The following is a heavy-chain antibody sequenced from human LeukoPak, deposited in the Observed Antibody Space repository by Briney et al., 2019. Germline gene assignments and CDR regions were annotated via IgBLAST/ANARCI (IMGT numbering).Heavy chain of an antibody. V-gene: IGHV4-30-2*02. CDR2: IYHSGST. J-gene: IGHJ4*02. D-gene: IGHD4-17*01. CDR3: ARHFYYGDSFYYFDY. CDR1: GGSISSGSYY. Sequence: PSETLSLTCTVSGGSISSGSYYWSWIRQPPGKGLEWIGYIYHSGSTYYNPSLKSRVTISVDRSKNQFSLKLSSVTAADTAVYYCARHFYYGDSFYYFDYWGQGTLVTVSS.